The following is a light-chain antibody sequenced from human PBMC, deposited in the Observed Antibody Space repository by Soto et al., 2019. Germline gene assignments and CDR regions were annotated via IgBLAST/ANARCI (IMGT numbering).Light chain of an antibody. V-gene: IGLV1-44*01. CDR1: ISNIGGNT. J-gene: IGLJ2*01. CDR3: AAWDDGLKGWL. Sequence: QSVLTQPTSTSGTPGQRVTISCSGTISNIGGNTVNWYQHVPGTAPKLLIYRDDQRPSGVPDRFSGSKSATSASLAISGLQSEDEADYYCAAWDDGLKGWLFGGGTKLTVL. CDR2: RDD.